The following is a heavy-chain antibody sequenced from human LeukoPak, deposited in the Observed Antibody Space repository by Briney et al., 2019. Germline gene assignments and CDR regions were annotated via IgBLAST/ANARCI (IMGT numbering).Heavy chain of an antibody. Sequence: GGSLRLSCAASGFTFSSYVMSWVRQAPGKGLEWVSGIGGSGGNTYYADSVKGRFTISRDNSKNTLYLQMISLRAEDTAVYYCAKAMKVVLDTYYFDYWGQGTLVTVSS. CDR1: GFTFSSYV. J-gene: IGHJ4*02. V-gene: IGHV3-23*01. CDR2: IGGSGGNT. CDR3: AKAMKVVLDTYYFDY. D-gene: IGHD3-22*01.